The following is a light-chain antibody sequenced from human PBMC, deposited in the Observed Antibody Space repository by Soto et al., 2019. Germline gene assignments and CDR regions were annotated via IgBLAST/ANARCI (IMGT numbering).Light chain of an antibody. CDR3: QQYQSSPRT. CDR1: QSISRS. CDR2: GVS. V-gene: IGKV3-20*01. Sequence: EILMTPSPPTLPVSPGEMSTIYFRASQSISRSLAWYQQKPGQAPRLLIYGVSGRATGIPDRFSGSGSGTDFTLTISGLEPEDFAVYYCQQYQSSPRTFGQGTKVDI. J-gene: IGKJ1*01.